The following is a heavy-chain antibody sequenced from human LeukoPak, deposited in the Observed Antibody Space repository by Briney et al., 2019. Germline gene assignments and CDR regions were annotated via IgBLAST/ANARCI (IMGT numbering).Heavy chain of an antibody. CDR1: GDSVSSTDAA. CDR2: TYYRSKWYS. J-gene: IGHJ4*02. CDR3: ARSTGWLNGH. D-gene: IGHD2-8*02. V-gene: IGHV6-1*01. Sequence: SQTLSLTCAISGDSVSSTDAAWNWIRQSPSRGLEWLGRTYYRSKWYSDYAVSVKGRITINPHTSKNQFSLQLNSVTPEDSAVYYCARSTGWLNGHWGQGTLVTVSS.